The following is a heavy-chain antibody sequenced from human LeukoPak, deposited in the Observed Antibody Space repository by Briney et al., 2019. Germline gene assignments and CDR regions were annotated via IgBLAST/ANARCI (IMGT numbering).Heavy chain of an antibody. CDR2: IYYSGST. J-gene: IGHJ4*02. V-gene: IGHV4-39*01. D-gene: IGHD3-10*01. Sequence: WIRQPPGKGLEWIGSIYYSGSTYYNPSLKSRVTISVDTSKNQFSLKLSSVTAADTAVYYCARYATGSPFDYWGQGTLVTVSS. CDR3: ARYATGSPFDY.